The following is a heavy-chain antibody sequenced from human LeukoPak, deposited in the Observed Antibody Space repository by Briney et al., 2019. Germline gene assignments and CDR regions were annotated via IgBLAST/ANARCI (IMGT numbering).Heavy chain of an antibody. CDR3: ARDGRSGPNWFDP. J-gene: IGHJ5*02. CDR1: GFTFSDYY. Sequence: GGSLRLSCAASGFTFSDYYMSWIRQAPGKGLEWVSYISSSYTNYADSVKGRFTISRDNAKNSLYLQMNSLRAEDTAVYYCARDGRSGPNWFDPWGQGTLVTVSS. CDR2: ISSSYT. V-gene: IGHV3-11*06. D-gene: IGHD7-27*01.